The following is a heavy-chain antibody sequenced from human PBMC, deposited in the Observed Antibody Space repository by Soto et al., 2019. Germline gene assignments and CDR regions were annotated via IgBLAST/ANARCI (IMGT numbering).Heavy chain of an antibody. Sequence: EVQLVESGGGLVQPGGSLRLSCAASGFTFTSYWMTWVRQAPGKGLEWVANIKQDGGEKYYVGSVKGRFTISRDNAENSLYLQLDSLRAADAALYFCARGAFPTWGTYSLDYWGQGTLVTVYS. V-gene: IGHV3-7*01. CDR2: IKQDGGEK. D-gene: IGHD3-16*01. CDR1: GFTFTSYW. CDR3: ARGAFPTWGTYSLDY. J-gene: IGHJ4*02.